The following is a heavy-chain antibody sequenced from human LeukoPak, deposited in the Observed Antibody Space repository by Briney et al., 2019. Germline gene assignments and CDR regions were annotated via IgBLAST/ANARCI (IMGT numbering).Heavy chain of an antibody. Sequence: GSSVKVSCKASGGTFSSYAISWVRQAPGQGLEWMGRIIPILGIANYAQKFQGRVTITADKSTSTAYMELSSLRSEDTAVYYCARDTPNVEMATTIIDYWGQGTLVTVSS. D-gene: IGHD5-24*01. J-gene: IGHJ4*02. CDR1: GGTFSSYA. CDR3: ARDTPNVEMATTIIDY. CDR2: IIPILGIA. V-gene: IGHV1-69*04.